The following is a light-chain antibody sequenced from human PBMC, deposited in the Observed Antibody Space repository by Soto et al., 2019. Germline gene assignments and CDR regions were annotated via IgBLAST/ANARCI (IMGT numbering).Light chain of an antibody. CDR3: VLYMGRGIWV. CDR2: RTN. Sequence: QAVVTQEPSFSVSPGGTVTLTCALSSGSVSTNNYPSWCQQTPGQAPRTLIFRTNTRSSGVPDRFSGSILGNKAALTIPGAQADDESDYYCVLYMGRGIWVFGGGTKVTVL. CDR1: SGSVSTNNY. J-gene: IGLJ3*02. V-gene: IGLV8-61*01.